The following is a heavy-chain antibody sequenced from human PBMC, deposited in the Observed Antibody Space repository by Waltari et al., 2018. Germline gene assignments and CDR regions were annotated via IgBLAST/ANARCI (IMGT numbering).Heavy chain of an antibody. D-gene: IGHD4-17*01. Sequence: QVQLVQSGSELKKPGTSVKISCKASGYTVTDYSLNWVRQASGQGFEGMARIKTKTGKSTYAPDFTGRFVVSLDTSVSTAYLEIISLKAEDTAVYYCARWRPPDYGLDNWGQGTLVTVSA. CDR3: ARWRPPDYGLDN. CDR1: GYTVTDYS. V-gene: IGHV7-4-1*02. J-gene: IGHJ4*02. CDR2: IKTKTGKS.